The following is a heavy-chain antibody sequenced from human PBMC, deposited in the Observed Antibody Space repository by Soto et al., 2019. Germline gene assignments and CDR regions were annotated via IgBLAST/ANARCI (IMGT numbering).Heavy chain of an antibody. CDR1: GFTFSSYG. Sequence: QVQLVESGGGVVQPGRSLRLSCAASGFTFSSYGMHWVRQAPGKGLEWVAVISYDGSNKYYADSVKGRFTISRDNSKNTLYLQMNSLRAEDTAVYYCAKESLGYCSSTSCPFDYWGQGTLVTVSS. CDR2: ISYDGSNK. V-gene: IGHV3-30*18. J-gene: IGHJ4*02. CDR3: AKESLGYCSSTSCPFDY. D-gene: IGHD2-2*01.